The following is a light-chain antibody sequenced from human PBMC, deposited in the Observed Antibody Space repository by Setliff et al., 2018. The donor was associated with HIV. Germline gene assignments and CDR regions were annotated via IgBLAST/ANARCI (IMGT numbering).Light chain of an antibody. CDR3: AAWDDSLNGYV. Sequence: SVLTQPPSASGTPGQRVTISCSGSSSNIGSYTVNWYQQLPGTAPKLLIYSNNQRPSGVPDRFSGSKSGTSASLAISGLQSEAEADYYCAAWDDSLNGYVFGTGTKVTVL. CDR1: SSNIGSYT. V-gene: IGLV1-44*01. CDR2: SNN. J-gene: IGLJ1*01.